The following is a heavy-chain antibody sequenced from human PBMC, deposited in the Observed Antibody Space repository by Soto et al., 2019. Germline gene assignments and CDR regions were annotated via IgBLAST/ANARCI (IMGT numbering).Heavy chain of an antibody. J-gene: IGHJ4*02. V-gene: IGHV4-30-2*01. D-gene: IGHD5-12*01. CDR1: GGSISSGDYS. Sequence: LSLTCAVSGGSISSGDYSWSWIRQPPGQGLEWIGNIYHSGTTYYNPSLKSRVTISLDRSKNQIPLKLTSVTAADTAVYYCARAGQSGYDYHFDYWGQGTLVTVPQ. CDR3: ARAGQSGYDYHFDY. CDR2: IYHSGTT.